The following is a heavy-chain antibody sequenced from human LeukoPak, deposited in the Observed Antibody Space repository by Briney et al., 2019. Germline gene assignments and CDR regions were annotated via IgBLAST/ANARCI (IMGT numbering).Heavy chain of an antibody. J-gene: IGHJ5*01. CDR2: IKPDGSEK. CDR3: VRGGTYWTVS. Sequence: GGSLSLSCAASGFVFSASYMSWVRKAPGRGLEWVATIKPDGSEKYHVDSVSGRFTISRDNTNDSLFLQMNSLKVDDTAVYYCVRGGTYWTVSWGQGTLVNVS. CDR1: GFVFSASY. V-gene: IGHV3-7*01.